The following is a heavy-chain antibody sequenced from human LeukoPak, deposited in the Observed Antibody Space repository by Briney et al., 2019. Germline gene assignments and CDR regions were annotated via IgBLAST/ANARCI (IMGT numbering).Heavy chain of an antibody. Sequence: GGSLRLSCAASGFNFSSYSMNWVRQAPGKGLEWVSYISTSSRTIYYADSVKGRFTISRDNAKNSLFLQMNSLRAEDTAVYYCARDGYDFWSDYPTTLDYWSQGTLVTVSS. D-gene: IGHD3-3*01. CDR3: ARDGYDFWSDYPTTLDY. J-gene: IGHJ4*02. CDR2: ISTSSRTI. V-gene: IGHV3-48*01. CDR1: GFNFSSYS.